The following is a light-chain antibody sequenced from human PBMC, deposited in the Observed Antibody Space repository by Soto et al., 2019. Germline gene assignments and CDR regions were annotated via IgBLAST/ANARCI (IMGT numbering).Light chain of an antibody. CDR3: QQYYSYPRT. J-gene: IGKJ1*01. Sequence: AIRMTQSPSSFSASTGDRVTTTCRASQGISSYLAWYQQNPGKAPKLLIYAASTLQSGVPSRFSGSGSGTDFTLTISCLQSEDFATYYCQQYYSYPRTFGQGTKVEIK. V-gene: IGKV1-8*01. CDR2: AAS. CDR1: QGISSY.